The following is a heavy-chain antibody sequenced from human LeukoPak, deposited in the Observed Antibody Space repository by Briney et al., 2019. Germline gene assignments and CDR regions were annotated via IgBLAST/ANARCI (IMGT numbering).Heavy chain of an antibody. Sequence: GGSLRLSCAASGFTFSSYAMSWVRQAPGKGLEWVSSISSSSSYIYYADSVKGRFTISRDNAKNSLYLQVNSLRAEDTAVYYCARDATGDGDYWGQGTLVTVSS. D-gene: IGHD7-27*01. CDR2: ISSSSSYI. CDR3: ARDATGDGDY. J-gene: IGHJ4*02. CDR1: GFTFSSYA. V-gene: IGHV3-21*01.